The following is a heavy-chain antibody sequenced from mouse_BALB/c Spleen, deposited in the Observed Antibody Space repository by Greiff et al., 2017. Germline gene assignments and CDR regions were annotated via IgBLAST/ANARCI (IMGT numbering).Heavy chain of an antibody. CDR1: GFTFSSYA. D-gene: IGHD1-1*01. J-gene: IGHJ4*01. V-gene: IGHV5-6-5*01. CDR2: ISSGGST. CDR3: ARDHYYYGSSSYAMDY. Sequence: DVKLVESGGGLVKPGGSLKLSCAASGFTFSSYAMSWVRQTPEKRLEWVASISSGGSTYYPDSVKGRFTISRDNARNILYLQMSSLRSEDTAMYYCARDHYYYGSSSYAMDYWGQGTSVTVSS.